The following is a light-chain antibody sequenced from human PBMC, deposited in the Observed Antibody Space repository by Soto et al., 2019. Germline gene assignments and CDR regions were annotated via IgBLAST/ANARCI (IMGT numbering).Light chain of an antibody. V-gene: IGKV3-15*01. J-gene: IGKJ1*01. CDR1: QSVSSN. CDR3: QQYNNWPWT. Sequence: EIVMTQSPATLSVSPGERATLSCRASQSVSSNLAWYQQKPGKAPRLLIYGASTRATGIPARFSGSGSGTDFTLTISSLQSKDFAVYYCQQYNNWPWTFGHGTKVEIK. CDR2: GAS.